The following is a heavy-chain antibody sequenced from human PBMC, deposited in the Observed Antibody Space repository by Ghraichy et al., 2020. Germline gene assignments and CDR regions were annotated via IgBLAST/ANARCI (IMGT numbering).Heavy chain of an antibody. Sequence: SETLSLSCIVSGGSISSSNYYWGWIRQPPGQGLQWIGSIYYSGSTYYNPSLKSRVTISVDTSKNQFSLRLSSVTAADTALYYCTRHVVDSFNYYYMDVWGKGTTVTVS. D-gene: IGHD2-21*01. V-gene: IGHV4-39*01. CDR2: IYYSGST. CDR3: TRHVVDSFNYYYMDV. CDR1: GGSISSSNYY. J-gene: IGHJ6*03.